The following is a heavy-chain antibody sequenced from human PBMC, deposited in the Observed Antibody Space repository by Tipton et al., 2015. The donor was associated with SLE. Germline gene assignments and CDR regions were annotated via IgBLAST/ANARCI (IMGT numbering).Heavy chain of an antibody. CDR1: GGSISSCY. CDR2: IYYSGST. V-gene: IGHV4-4*08. J-gene: IGHJ4*02. D-gene: IGHD5-18*01. Sequence: TLSLTCTVSGGSISSCYWSWIRQPPGKGLEWIEYIYYSGSTNYNPSLKSRVTISVDTSKNQFSLKLSSVSAADTAVYYCAREVEYSYGYFDYWGQGTLVTVSS. CDR3: AREVEYSYGYFDY.